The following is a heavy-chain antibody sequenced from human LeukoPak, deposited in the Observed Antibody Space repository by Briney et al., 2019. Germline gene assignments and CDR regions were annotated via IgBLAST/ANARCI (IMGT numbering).Heavy chain of an antibody. V-gene: IGHV4-38-2*02. D-gene: IGHD1-26*01. Sequence: PSGTLSLTCTVSGYSISSGYYWGWIRQPPGKGLEWIGSIYYSGSTYYNPSLKSRVTISVDTSKNQFSLKLSSVTAADTAVYYCARRLTQGSIDYWGQGTLVTVAS. CDR1: GYSISSGYY. J-gene: IGHJ4*02. CDR3: ARRLTQGSIDY. CDR2: IYYSGST.